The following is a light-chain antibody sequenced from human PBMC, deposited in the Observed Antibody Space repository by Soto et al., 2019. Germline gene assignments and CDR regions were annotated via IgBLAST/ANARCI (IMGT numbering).Light chain of an antibody. V-gene: IGKV1-5*03. CDR1: QSISSW. CDR3: QQYNSYSPIT. CDR2: KAS. Sequence: DIQMTQSPSTLSASVGDRVTITCRASQSISSWLAWYQQKPGKAPKLLIYKASSVESGVPSRFSGSGSGTEFTLPISSLQPHDFATYYCQQYNSYSPITFGQGTRLEIK. J-gene: IGKJ5*01.